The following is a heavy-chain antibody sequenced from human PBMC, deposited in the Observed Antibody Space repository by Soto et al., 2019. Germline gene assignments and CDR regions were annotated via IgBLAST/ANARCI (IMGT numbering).Heavy chain of an antibody. D-gene: IGHD3-9*01. CDR1: GFSFFNYG. J-gene: IGHJ4*02. V-gene: IGHV3-30*18. CDR3: GKAGGSELRYFDWPEVGV. Sequence: QVHVVESGGGVVQPGTSLRLSCTASGFSFFNYGFAWIRQAPGKGLEWVAVVTYDSSEKYYADSVKVRFTISRDNSKKTVYLQMDSLQHNDSALYYCGKAGGSELRYFDWPEVGVWGQGTLVTVSS. CDR2: VTYDSSEK.